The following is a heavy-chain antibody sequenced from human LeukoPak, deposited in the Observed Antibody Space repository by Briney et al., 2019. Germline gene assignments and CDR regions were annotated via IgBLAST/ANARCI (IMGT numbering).Heavy chain of an antibody. CDR2: ISKDTDAT. V-gene: IGHV3-21*01. J-gene: IGHJ4*02. D-gene: IGHD2-21*01. CDR3: ATLLGDITCFNY. Sequence: GGSLRLSCAASGFTFRSYAMSWVRQAPGKGLEWVSAISKDTDATYYAASVRGRFTISRGNAKNSLYLQMDSLRAEDTALYYCATLLGDITCFNYWGQGTLVTVSS. CDR1: GFTFRSYA.